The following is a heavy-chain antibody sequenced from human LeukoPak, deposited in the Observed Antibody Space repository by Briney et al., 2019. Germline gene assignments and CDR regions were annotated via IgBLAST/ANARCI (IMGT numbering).Heavy chain of an antibody. D-gene: IGHD3-9*01. CDR1: GGSLSNDQW. CDR3: ARAGVWLPAV. J-gene: IGHJ4*02. Sequence: SGTLSLTCAVSGGSLSNDQWWSWVRQPPGKGLEWIGEINHSGSANYNPSLRSRVAISIEKSKDQFSLELSSVTAADTAIYYCARAGVWLPAVWGQGALVTVSS. CDR2: INHSGSA. V-gene: IGHV4-4*02.